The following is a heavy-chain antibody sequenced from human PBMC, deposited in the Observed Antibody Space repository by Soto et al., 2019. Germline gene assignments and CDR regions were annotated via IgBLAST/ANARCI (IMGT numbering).Heavy chain of an antibody. Sequence: EVQLVESGGGLVQPGGSLRLSCAASGFTVSSKYMSWVRQAPGKGLEWVSLIHRGGSIAYAESVKGRSTISRDHSENTLYSQMSTLGVEDTAVYYCTRDDVPCSGGTCYWIPMDVWGKGTTVTVSS. CDR3: TRDDVPCSGGTCYWIPMDV. J-gene: IGHJ6*03. D-gene: IGHD2-15*01. CDR2: IHRGGSI. CDR1: GFTVSSKY. V-gene: IGHV3-66*01.